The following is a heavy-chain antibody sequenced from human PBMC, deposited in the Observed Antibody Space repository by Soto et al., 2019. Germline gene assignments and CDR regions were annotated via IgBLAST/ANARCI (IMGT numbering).Heavy chain of an antibody. Sequence: EVQLVESGGGLVKPGGSLRLSCAASGFTFSSYSRNWVRQAPGKGLEWVSSISSSSSYIYYADSVKGRFTISRDNAKNSLYLQMNSLRAEDTAVYYCARATDYDILTGYFSLFDYWGQGTLVTVSS. CDR1: GFTFSSYS. CDR2: ISSSSSYI. V-gene: IGHV3-21*01. J-gene: IGHJ4*02. CDR3: ARATDYDILTGYFSLFDY. D-gene: IGHD3-9*01.